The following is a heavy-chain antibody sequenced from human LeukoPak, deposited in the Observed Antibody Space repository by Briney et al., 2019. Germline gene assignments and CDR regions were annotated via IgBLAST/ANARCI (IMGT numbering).Heavy chain of an antibody. Sequence: PSETLSLTCTVSGYSISSGYYWGWIRQPPGKGLEWIGSIHHSGSTYYNPALKSRVTISVDTSKKQFSLNLRSVTAADTAMYYCARVQSYAYGFDYWGQGTLVTVSS. J-gene: IGHJ4*02. CDR2: IHHSGST. CDR1: GYSISSGYY. V-gene: IGHV4-38-2*02. D-gene: IGHD2-2*01. CDR3: ARVQSYAYGFDY.